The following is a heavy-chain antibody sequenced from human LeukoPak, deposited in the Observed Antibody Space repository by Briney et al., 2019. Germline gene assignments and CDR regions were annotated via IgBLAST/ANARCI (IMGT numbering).Heavy chain of an antibody. J-gene: IGHJ4*02. CDR1: GYSISIAYY. Sequence: SETLSLTCAVSGYSISIAYYWGWIRQPPGKGLEWIGRIFRGGSTSYNPSLKSRLTMSMDTSKNQFSLQLTSVIAADTAVYYCARYDSRGSGSTQLEYWGQGILVTISS. D-gene: IGHD3-3*01. V-gene: IGHV4-38-2*01. CDR3: ARYDSRGSGSTQLEY. CDR2: IFRGGST.